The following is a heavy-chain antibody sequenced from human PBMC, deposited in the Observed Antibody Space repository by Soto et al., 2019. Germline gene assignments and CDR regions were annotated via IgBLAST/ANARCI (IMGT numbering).Heavy chain of an antibody. D-gene: IGHD1-26*01. CDR1: GFTFSSYG. J-gene: IGHJ4*02. CDR3: ASAGATSYFDY. Sequence: QVQLVESGGGVVQPGRSLRLSCAASGFTFSSYGMHWVRQAPGKGLEWVAVIWYDGSNKYYADSVKGRFTISRDNSKKTLYLQMNSLRAEDTAVYYCASAGATSYFDYWGQGTLVTVSS. CDR2: IWYDGSNK. V-gene: IGHV3-33*01.